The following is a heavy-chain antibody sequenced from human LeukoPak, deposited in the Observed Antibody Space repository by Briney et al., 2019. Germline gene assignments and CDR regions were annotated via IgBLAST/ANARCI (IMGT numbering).Heavy chain of an antibody. V-gene: IGHV4-34*01. CDR3: ARGARGYSYGYKRPWFDP. Sequence: SETLSLTCAVYDGSFSGYYWSWIRQPPGKGPEWIGEINHSGSTNYNPSLKSRVTISVDTSKNQFSLKLSSVTAADTAVYYCARGARGYSYGYKRPWFDPWGQGTLVTVSS. CDR2: INHSGST. J-gene: IGHJ5*02. CDR1: DGSFSGYY. D-gene: IGHD5-18*01.